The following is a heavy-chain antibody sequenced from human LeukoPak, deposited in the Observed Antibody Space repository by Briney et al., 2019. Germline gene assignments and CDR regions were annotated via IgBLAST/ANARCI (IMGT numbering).Heavy chain of an antibody. Sequence: SETLSLTCAVYGGSFSGYYWSWIRQPPGKGLEWIGEINHSGSTNYNPSLKSRVTISVDTSKNQFSLKLSSVTAADTAVYYCARGLDYYDSSGYGYGLDVWGQGTTVTVSS. CDR1: GGSFSGYY. D-gene: IGHD3-22*01. J-gene: IGHJ6*02. CDR3: ARGLDYYDSSGYGYGLDV. V-gene: IGHV4-34*01. CDR2: INHSGST.